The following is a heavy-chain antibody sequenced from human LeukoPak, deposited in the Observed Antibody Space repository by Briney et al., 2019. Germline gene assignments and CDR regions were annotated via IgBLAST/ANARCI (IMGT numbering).Heavy chain of an antibody. CDR3: ATVYSGYLYYFDY. CDR1: GFTFSSYG. V-gene: IGHV3-30*02. Sequence: GGSLRLSCAASGFTFSSYGMHWVRQAPGKGLEWVAFIRYDGSNKYYADSVKGRFTISRDNSKNTLYLQMNSLRAEDTAVYYCATVYSGYLYYFDYWGQGTLVTVSS. J-gene: IGHJ4*02. D-gene: IGHD5-12*01. CDR2: IRYDGSNK.